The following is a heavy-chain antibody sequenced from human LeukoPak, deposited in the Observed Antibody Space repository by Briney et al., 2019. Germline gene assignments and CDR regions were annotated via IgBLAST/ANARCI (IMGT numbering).Heavy chain of an antibody. Sequence: GGSLRLSCAASGFTFSSYWMSWVRQAPGKGLEGVANIKQDGSEKYYVDSVKGRFTISRDNAKNSLYLQMNSLRAEDTAVYYCARLPGGDSSDLPIDYWGQGTLVTVSS. CDR1: GFTFSSYW. J-gene: IGHJ4*02. V-gene: IGHV3-7*01. CDR3: ARLPGGDSSDLPIDY. D-gene: IGHD2-21*02. CDR2: IKQDGSEK.